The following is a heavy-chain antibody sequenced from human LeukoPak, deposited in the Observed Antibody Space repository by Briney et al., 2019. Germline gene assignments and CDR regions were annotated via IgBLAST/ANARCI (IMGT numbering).Heavy chain of an antibody. CDR1: GYTFTSYG. CDR3: ARNIVVVPAATKRGTYGMDV. J-gene: IGHJ6*02. CDR2: ISAYNGNT. Sequence: ASVKVSCKASGYTFTSYGISWVRQAPGQGLEWMGWISAYNGNTNYAQKLQGRVTMTTDTSTSTAYMELRSLRSDDTAVYYCARNIVVVPAATKRGTYGMDVWGQGTTVTVSS. V-gene: IGHV1-18*01. D-gene: IGHD2-2*01.